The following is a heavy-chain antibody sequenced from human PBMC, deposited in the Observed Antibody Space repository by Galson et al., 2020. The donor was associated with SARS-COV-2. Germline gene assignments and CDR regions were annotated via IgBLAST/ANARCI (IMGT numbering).Heavy chain of an antibody. V-gene: IGHV4-30-2*01. CDR3: AGLYYYDTSGYSGYDS. Sequence: SETLSLTCTVSGGSINSGDFSWSWIRQPPGKGLEWMGHIYRSGATYYNPSLRSRVTISTDMSQNQFSLRLTSVTAADTAVYYCAGLYYYDTSGYSGYDSWGQGTLVTVSS. CDR1: GGSINSGDFS. D-gene: IGHD3-22*01. J-gene: IGHJ4*02. CDR2: IYRSGAT.